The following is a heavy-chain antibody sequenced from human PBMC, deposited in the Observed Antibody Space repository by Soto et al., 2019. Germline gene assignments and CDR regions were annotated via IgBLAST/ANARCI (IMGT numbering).Heavy chain of an antibody. CDR3: AKTGLMSSGWYVFNY. CDR1: GFTFSSYA. CDR2: ISGSGGST. D-gene: IGHD6-19*01. V-gene: IGHV3-23*01. Sequence: GGSLRLSCAASGFTFSSYATRWVRQAPGKGLEWVSTISGSGGSTYYADSVKGRFTISRDNSENTLHLQMNSLRAEDTAVYYCAKTGLMSSGWYVFNYWGQGTLVTVSS. J-gene: IGHJ4*02.